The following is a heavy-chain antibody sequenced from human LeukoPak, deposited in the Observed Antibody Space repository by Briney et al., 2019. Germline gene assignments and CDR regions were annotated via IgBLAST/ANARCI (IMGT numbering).Heavy chain of an antibody. D-gene: IGHD3-16*01. CDR2: VNPNNGNR. CDR1: GYTFTSYD. CDR3: VRGGPGDAYYDFDY. V-gene: IGHV1-8*01. Sequence: ASVKVPCKASGYTFTSYDMNWVRQATGQGLEWMGRVNPNNGNRAYAQKFQGRVTMTRSTSISTAYMELSSLRSEDTAVYYCVRGGPGDAYYDFDYWGQGTLVTVSS. J-gene: IGHJ4*02.